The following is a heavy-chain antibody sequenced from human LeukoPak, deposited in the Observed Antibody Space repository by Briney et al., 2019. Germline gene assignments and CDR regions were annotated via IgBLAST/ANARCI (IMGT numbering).Heavy chain of an antibody. CDR1: GFTFSSYG. CDR2: IWYDGSKK. Sequence: GRSLRLSCAASGFTFSSYGMHWVRQAPGKGLEWVSVIWYDGSKKYYGDSVKGRFTISRDNSKNTLSLQMNSLRAEDTAVYYCAREKGVRNYYFGLDVWGQGTTVTVPS. D-gene: IGHD3-10*01. J-gene: IGHJ6*02. CDR3: AREKGVRNYYFGLDV. V-gene: IGHV3-33*01.